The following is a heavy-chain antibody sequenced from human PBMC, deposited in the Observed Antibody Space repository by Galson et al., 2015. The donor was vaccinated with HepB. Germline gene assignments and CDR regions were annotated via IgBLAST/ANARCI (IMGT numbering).Heavy chain of an antibody. CDR1: GYSFTSYW. V-gene: IGHV5-51*03. CDR2: IYPGDSDI. D-gene: IGHD5-12*01. CDR3: ARRSGSGYDPQKYFDY. Sequence: QSGAEVKKSGESLKISCKGSGYSFTSYWIGWVRQMPGKGLEWMGTIYPGDSDISYSPSFQGQVTISVDKSISIAYLQWSSLKASDTAMYYCARRSGSGYDPQKYFDYWGQGTLVTVSS. J-gene: IGHJ4*02.